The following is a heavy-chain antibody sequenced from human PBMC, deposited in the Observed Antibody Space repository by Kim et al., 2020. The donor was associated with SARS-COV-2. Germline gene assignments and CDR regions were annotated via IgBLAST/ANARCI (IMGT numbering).Heavy chain of an antibody. CDR3: ARDVSSSWRGDWFDP. CDR1: GFTFSSYG. D-gene: IGHD6-13*01. Sequence: GGSLRLSCAASGFTFSSYGMHWVRQAPGKGLEWVAVIWYDGSNKYYADSVKGRFTISRDNSKNTLYLQMNSLRAEDTAVYYCARDVSSSWRGDWFDPWGQGTLVTVSS. CDR2: IWYDGSNK. V-gene: IGHV3-33*01. J-gene: IGHJ5*02.